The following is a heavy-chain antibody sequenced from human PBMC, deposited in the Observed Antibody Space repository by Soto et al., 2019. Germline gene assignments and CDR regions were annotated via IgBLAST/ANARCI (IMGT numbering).Heavy chain of an antibody. CDR1: GGTFSSYA. CDR3: AREGASGSHIGY. Sequence: QVQLVQSGAEVTKPGSSVTVSCKASGGTFSSYAISWVRQAPGQGLEWMGGIIPIFGTANYAQKFQGRVTITADESTSTAYMELSSLRAEDTAVYYCAREGASGSHIGYGGQGTLVTVSS. V-gene: IGHV1-69*01. J-gene: IGHJ4*02. CDR2: IIPIFGTA. D-gene: IGHD1-26*01.